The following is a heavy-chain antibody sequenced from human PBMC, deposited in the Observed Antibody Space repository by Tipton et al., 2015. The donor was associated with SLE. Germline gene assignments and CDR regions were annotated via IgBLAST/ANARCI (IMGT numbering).Heavy chain of an antibody. CDR1: GGSISSGSYY. CDR2: IYTSGST. V-gene: IGHV4-61*09. D-gene: IGHD3-16*01. CDR3: ARRGETPARFDY. J-gene: IGHJ4*02. Sequence: TLSLTCTVSGGSISSGSYYWSWIRQPAGKGLEWIGHIYTSGSTNYNPSLKSRVTISVDTSKNQFSLKLSSVTATDTAIYYCARRGETPARFDYWGQGTLVTVSS.